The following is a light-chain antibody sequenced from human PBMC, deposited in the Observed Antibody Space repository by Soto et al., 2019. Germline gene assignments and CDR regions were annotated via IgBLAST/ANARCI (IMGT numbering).Light chain of an antibody. CDR2: GAS. J-gene: IGKJ3*01. V-gene: IGKV3-20*01. CDR1: QSLSGSY. CDR3: QQYDYSPTT. Sequence: EIVLTQSPGALSLSPGEGATLSCRASQSLSGSYLAWYQQRPGQAPRLLIYGASTRATGIPDRFRGSGSGTDFTLPISSLVPDDFSVYYCQQYDYSPTTFGPGTKVDIK.